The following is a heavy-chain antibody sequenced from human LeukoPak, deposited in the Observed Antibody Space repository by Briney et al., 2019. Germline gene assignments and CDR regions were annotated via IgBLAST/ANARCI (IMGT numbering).Heavy chain of an antibody. V-gene: IGHV4-59*01. J-gene: IGHJ3*02. CDR1: GGSIGSYY. CDR2: IFYTGST. CDR3: ARAGFFYDTSGYNDAFDI. D-gene: IGHD3-22*01. Sequence: SESLSLTCTVSGGSIGSYYWSWIRQPPGKGLEWIGYIFYTGSTNYNSSLKSRVTISIDTSKNQFSLKLSSVTAAGTAVYHCARAGFFYDTSGYNDAFDIWGQGTMVTVSS.